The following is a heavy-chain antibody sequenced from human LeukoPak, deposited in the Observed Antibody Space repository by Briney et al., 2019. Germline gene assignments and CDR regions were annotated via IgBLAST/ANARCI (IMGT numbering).Heavy chain of an antibody. Sequence: PGRSLRLSCAASGFTFSSYGMHWVRQAPGKGLEWVAVISYDGSNKYYADSVKGRFTISRDNSKNTLYLQMNSLRAEDTAVYYCAKGLRALFDYWGQGTLVTVSS. CDR2: ISYDGSNK. J-gene: IGHJ4*02. CDR3: AKGLRALFDY. CDR1: GFTFSSYG. V-gene: IGHV3-30*18.